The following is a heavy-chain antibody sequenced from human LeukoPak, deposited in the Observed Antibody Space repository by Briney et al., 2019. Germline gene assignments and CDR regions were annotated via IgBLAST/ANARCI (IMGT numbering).Heavy chain of an antibody. Sequence: PSETLSLTCTVSGGSISSSSYYWGWIRQPPGKGLEWIGSIYYSGSTYYNPSLKSRVTISVDTSKNQFSLKLSSVTAADTAVYYCARDSPSSFVEGVATSFDYWGQGTLVTVSS. CDR1: GGSISSSSYY. J-gene: IGHJ4*02. D-gene: IGHD5-12*01. CDR3: ARDSPSSFVEGVATSFDY. CDR2: IYYSGST. V-gene: IGHV4-39*07.